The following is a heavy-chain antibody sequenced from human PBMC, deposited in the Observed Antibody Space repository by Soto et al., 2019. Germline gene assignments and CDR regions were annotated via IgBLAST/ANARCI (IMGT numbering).Heavy chain of an antibody. Sequence: PSETLSLTCAVSGGSISSSNWWSWVRQPPGRGLEWIGEIYHSGSTNYNPSLKSRVTISVDKSKNQFSLKLSSVTAAETAVYYCARDTDRIAVAGTWFGYWGQGTLVTVSS. CDR1: GGSISSSNW. J-gene: IGHJ4*02. V-gene: IGHV4-4*02. D-gene: IGHD6-19*01. CDR2: IYHSGST. CDR3: ARDTDRIAVAGTWFGY.